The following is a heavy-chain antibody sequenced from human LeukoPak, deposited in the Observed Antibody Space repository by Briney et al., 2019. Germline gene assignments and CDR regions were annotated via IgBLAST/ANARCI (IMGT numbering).Heavy chain of an antibody. Sequence: GASVKVSCKASGYTLTSYGISWVRQAPGQGLEWMGGFDPEDGETIYAQKFQGRVTMTEDTSTDTAYMELNSLRAEDTAVYYCARGPEAARRTWYYFDYWGQGTLVTVSS. CDR2: FDPEDGET. CDR1: GYTLTSYG. J-gene: IGHJ4*02. D-gene: IGHD6-6*01. V-gene: IGHV1-24*01. CDR3: ARGPEAARRTWYYFDY.